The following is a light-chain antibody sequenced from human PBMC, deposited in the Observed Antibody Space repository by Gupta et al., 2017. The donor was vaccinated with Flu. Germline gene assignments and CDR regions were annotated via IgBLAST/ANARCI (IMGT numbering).Light chain of an antibody. J-gene: IGKJ4*01. CDR3: QQSYSNPPT. V-gene: IGKV1-39*01. CDR2: AAS. CDR1: QSISSY. Sequence: PSSPSASVGDRVTITCRASQSISSYLNWYQQKPGKAPKLLIYAASSLQSAVPSRFSGSGSATDFTLTISSLQPEDFATYYCQQSYSNPPTFGGGTKVEIK.